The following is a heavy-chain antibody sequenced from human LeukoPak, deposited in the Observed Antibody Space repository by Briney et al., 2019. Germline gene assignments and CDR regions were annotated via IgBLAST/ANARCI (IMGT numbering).Heavy chain of an antibody. V-gene: IGHV4-59*01. Sequence: SETLSLTCTVSGGSISSYYWSWIRQPPGKGLEWIGYIYNSGSTNYNPSLKSRVTISVDTSKSQFSLKLNSVTAADTAVYYCARRGSSGYYDYFDYWGQGTLVTVSS. CDR2: IYNSGST. D-gene: IGHD3-22*01. CDR1: GGSISSYY. CDR3: ARRGSSGYYDYFDY. J-gene: IGHJ4*02.